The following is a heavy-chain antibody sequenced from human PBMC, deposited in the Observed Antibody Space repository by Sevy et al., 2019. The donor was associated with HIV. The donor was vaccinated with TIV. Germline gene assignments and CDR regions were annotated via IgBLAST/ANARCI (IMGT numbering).Heavy chain of an antibody. J-gene: IGHJ4*02. CDR1: GFTFNNYG. D-gene: IGHD6-19*01. V-gene: IGHV3-33*01. CDR2: IWSDGTNA. CDR3: ARDNRLAVSSFDY. Sequence: GGSLRLSCAASGFTFNNYGMHWVRQAPGKGLEWMAVIWSDGTNAYYADSVKGRFAVSRDNSKDTLYLQMNSLRAEDTAVYYCARDNRLAVSSFDYWGQGTLVTVSS.